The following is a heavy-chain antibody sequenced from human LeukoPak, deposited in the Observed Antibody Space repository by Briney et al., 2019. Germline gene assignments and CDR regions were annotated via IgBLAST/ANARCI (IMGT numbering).Heavy chain of an antibody. V-gene: IGHV1-8*01. CDR1: GYTFTSYD. J-gene: IGHJ4*02. CDR3: AREEEMVYGDFDY. D-gene: IGHD2-8*01. CDR2: MNPNSGNT. Sequence: ASVKVSCKASGYTFTSYDINWVRQATGQGLEWMGWMNPNSGNTGYAQKFQGRVTMTRNTSISTAYMGLSSLRSEDTAVYYCAREEEMVYGDFDYWGQGTLVTVSS.